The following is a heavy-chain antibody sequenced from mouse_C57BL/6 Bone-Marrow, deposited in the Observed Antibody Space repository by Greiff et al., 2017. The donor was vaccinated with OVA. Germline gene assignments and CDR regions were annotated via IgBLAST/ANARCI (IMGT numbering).Heavy chain of an antibody. CDR1: GYTFTDYY. CDR2: INPNNGGT. V-gene: IGHV1-26*01. J-gene: IGHJ4*01. D-gene: IGHD2-3*01. CDR3: ARWGNYDGFPMDY. Sequence: EVQLQQSGPELVKPGASVKISCKASGYTFTDYYMNWVKQSHGKSLEWIGDINPNNGGTSYNQKFKGKATLTVDKSSSTDYMELRSLTSEDSAVYYCARWGNYDGFPMDYWGQGTSVTVSS.